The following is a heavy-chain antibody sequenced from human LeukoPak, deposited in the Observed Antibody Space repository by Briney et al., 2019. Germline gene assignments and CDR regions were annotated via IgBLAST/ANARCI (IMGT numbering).Heavy chain of an antibody. D-gene: IGHD6-13*01. CDR3: AKHSRAAAGT. CDR2: IRYDGSNK. Sequence: PGGSVRLSCAASGFTFSSYGMHWVRPAPGKGWRWVASIRYDGSNKYYADTVKGQFTISRDNSKNTLYLQMNSLRAEDTAVYYWAKHSRAAAGTWGQGTLVTVSS. J-gene: IGHJ4*02. CDR1: GFTFSSYG. V-gene: IGHV3-30*02.